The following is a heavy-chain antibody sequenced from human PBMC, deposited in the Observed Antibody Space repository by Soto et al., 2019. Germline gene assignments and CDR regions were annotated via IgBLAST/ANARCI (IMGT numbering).Heavy chain of an antibody. J-gene: IGHJ4*02. D-gene: IGHD3-16*01. CDR2: INWKSDI. CDR1: GFTFDDNA. Sequence: PGGSLRLSCAVPGFTFDDNAMHWVRQAPEKGLEWVSGINWKSDIGYADSVKGRFTISRDNAENSLYLQMNSLRAEDTALYYCAIPQDSGGRTTFIYWGQGTQVTVSS. CDR3: AIPQDSGGRTTFIY. V-gene: IGHV3-9*01.